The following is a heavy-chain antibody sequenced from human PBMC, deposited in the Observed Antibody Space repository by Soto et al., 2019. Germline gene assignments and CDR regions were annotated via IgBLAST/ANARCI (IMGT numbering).Heavy chain of an antibody. Sequence: VQLVESGGGLVQPGGSLRLSCAASGFTFSSYWMHWVRQAPGKGLVWVSRINSDGSSTSYADSVEGRFTISRDNAKNTLYLQMNSLRAKDTAVYYCVRTSLVVAAATREDYWGQGTLVTVSS. V-gene: IGHV3-74*01. CDR2: INSDGSST. D-gene: IGHD2-15*01. CDR1: GFTFSSYW. J-gene: IGHJ4*02. CDR3: VRTSLVVAAATREDY.